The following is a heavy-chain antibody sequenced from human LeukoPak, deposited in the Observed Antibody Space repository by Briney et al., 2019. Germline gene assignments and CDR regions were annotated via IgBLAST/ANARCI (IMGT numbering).Heavy chain of an antibody. J-gene: IGHJ3*01. D-gene: IGHD1-1*01. CDR3: AVGRPRNTTRLDDGYDF. Sequence: SETLSLTCTVSGGSITTYYWSWIRQPAGKGLEWIGRVSTSGRTNYNPSLKSRLTMSADTSKKQFSLILNSVTAADTAVYYCAVGRPRNTTRLDDGYDFWGEGTMVTVSS. V-gene: IGHV4-4*07. CDR1: GGSITTYY. CDR2: VSTSGRT.